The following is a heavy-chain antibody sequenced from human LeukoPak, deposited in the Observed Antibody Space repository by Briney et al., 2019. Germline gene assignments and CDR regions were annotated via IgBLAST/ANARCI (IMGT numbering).Heavy chain of an antibody. V-gene: IGHV4-59*01. J-gene: IGHJ5*02. D-gene: IGHD2-15*01. CDR1: GGSISSYY. CDR2: IYYSGST. CDR3: ARDLRLYSPWFDP. Sequence: TETLSLTCTVSGGSISSYYWSWIRQPPGKGLEWIGYIYYSGSTNYNPSLKSRVTISVGTSKNQFSLKLSSVTAADTAVYYCARDLRLYSPWFDPWGQGTLVTVSS.